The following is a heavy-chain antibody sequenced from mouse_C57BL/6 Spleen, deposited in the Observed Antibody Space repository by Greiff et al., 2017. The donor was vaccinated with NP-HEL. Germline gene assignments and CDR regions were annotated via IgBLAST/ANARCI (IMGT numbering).Heavy chain of an antibody. CDR1: GYTFTSYW. Sequence: QVQLQQPGAELVKPGASVKLSCKASGYTFTSYWMHWVKQRPGQGLEWIGMIHPNSGSTNYNEKFKSKATLTVDKSSSTAYMQLSRLTSEDSAVYYCARDYYGSSDYWGPGTTLTVAS. V-gene: IGHV1-64*01. CDR3: ARDYYGSSDY. J-gene: IGHJ2*01. CDR2: IHPNSGST. D-gene: IGHD1-1*01.